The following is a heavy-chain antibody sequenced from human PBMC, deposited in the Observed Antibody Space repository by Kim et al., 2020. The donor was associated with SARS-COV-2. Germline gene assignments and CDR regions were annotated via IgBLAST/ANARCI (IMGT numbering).Heavy chain of an antibody. CDR3: ARGRPSLDV. Sequence: ASVKVSCKASGYTFTGNHIYWVRQAPGQGLEWMGWINPNSGDPRYAQKFQGRVTMTRDTSISTAYMEVSRLTSDDTAVYYCARGRPSLDVWGQGTTVTV. J-gene: IGHJ6*02. CDR1: GYTFTGNH. V-gene: IGHV1-2*02. CDR2: INPNSGDP.